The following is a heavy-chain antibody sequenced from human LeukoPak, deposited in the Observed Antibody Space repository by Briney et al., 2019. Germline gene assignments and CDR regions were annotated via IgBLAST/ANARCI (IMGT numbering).Heavy chain of an antibody. CDR3: ARDQNYGVDY. D-gene: IGHD4-17*01. J-gene: IGHJ4*02. CDR1: GGSFSGYY. Sequence: SETLSLTCAVYGGSFSGYYWSWIRQPPGKGLEWIGEINHSGSTNYNPSLKSRVTISVDTSKNQFSLKLSSVTAADTAVYYCARDQNYGVDYWGQGTLVTVSS. CDR2: INHSGST. V-gene: IGHV4-34*01.